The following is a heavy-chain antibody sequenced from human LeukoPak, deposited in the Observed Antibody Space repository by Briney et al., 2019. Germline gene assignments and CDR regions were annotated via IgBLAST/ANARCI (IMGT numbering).Heavy chain of an antibody. D-gene: IGHD6-19*01. CDR3: ARIGWGGSGWAWGVGVLDY. Sequence: SETLSLTCTVSGGSISSSSYYWGWIRQPPGKGLEWIGSIDYSGSTYYNPSLKSRVTISVDTSKNRFALKLSSVPAADTAVYYCARIGWGGSGWAWGVGVLDYWGQGTLVTVSS. V-gene: IGHV4-39*06. CDR1: GGSISSSSYY. J-gene: IGHJ4*02. CDR2: IDYSGST.